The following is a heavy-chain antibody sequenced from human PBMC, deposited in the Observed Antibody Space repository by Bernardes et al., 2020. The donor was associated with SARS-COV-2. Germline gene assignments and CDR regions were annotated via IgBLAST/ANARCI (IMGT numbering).Heavy chain of an antibody. Sequence: ASVKVSCKVSGYTLTELSMHWVRQAPGKGLEWMGGFDPEDGETIYAQKFQGRVTMTEDTSTDTAYMELSSLRSEDTAVYYCATGPAMVPAAELNWFDPWGKGTLVTVSS. CDR2: FDPEDGET. CDR3: ATGPAMVPAAELNWFDP. D-gene: IGHD2-2*01. V-gene: IGHV1-24*01. J-gene: IGHJ5*02. CDR1: GYTLTELS.